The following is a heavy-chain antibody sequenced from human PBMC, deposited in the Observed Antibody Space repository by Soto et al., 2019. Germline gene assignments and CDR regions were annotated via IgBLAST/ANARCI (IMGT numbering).Heavy chain of an antibody. CDR2: ISGSGGST. CDR1: GFTFSSYA. Sequence: EVQLLESGGGLVQPGGSLRLSCAASGFTFSSYAMSWVRQAPGKGLEWVSAISGSGGSTYYADSVKGRFTISRDNSRNTLYLQMNSLRAEDTAVYYCAKKPVDALYFDLWGRGTLVTVSS. J-gene: IGHJ2*01. CDR3: AKKPVDALYFDL. V-gene: IGHV3-23*01. D-gene: IGHD2-21*01.